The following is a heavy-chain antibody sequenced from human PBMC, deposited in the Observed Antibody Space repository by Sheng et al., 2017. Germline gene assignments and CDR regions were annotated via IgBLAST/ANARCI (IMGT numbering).Heavy chain of an antibody. Sequence: EVQLVESGGGLVQPGGSLRLSCAASGFTFSSYAMSWVRQAPGKGLEWVSAISGSGGSTYYADSVKGRFTISRDNSKNTLYLQMNSLRAEDTAVYYCAKVEDSSGWYREYFQHWGQGTLVTVSS. CDR1: GFTFSSYA. CDR2: ISGSGGST. D-gene: IGHD6-19*01. J-gene: IGHJ1*01. CDR3: AKVEDSSGWYREYFQH. V-gene: IGHV3-23*04.